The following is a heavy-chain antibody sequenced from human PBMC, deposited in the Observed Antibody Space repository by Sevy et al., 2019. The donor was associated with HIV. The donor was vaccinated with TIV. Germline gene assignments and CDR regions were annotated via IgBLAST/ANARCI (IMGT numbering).Heavy chain of an antibody. CDR2: IKQDGSEK. D-gene: IGHD3-10*01. CDR3: ARVRLMVHFDY. CDR1: GFTFSSYW. Sequence: GGSLRLSCVASGFTFSSYWMSWVRQAPGKGLEWVANIKQDGSEKYYVDSVKGRFTISRDNAKNSLYLQMNSLRAEDTAVYYCARVRLMVHFDYWGQGTLVTVSS. J-gene: IGHJ4*02. V-gene: IGHV3-7*01.